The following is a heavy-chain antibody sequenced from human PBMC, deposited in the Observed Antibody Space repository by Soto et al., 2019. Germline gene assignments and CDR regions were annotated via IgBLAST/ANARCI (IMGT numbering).Heavy chain of an antibody. CDR3: ARVTGGSGRTFDY. J-gene: IGHJ4*02. D-gene: IGHD2-8*02. CDR2: IYYSRST. Sequence: SETLSLTCIVSGGPFSSGNYDWSGIPQPAGKGLEYIGYIYYSRSTYYSPFIKSRVTISVDTSKNLFSLKLTSVTAEDTAVYYCARVTGGSGRTFDYWGQGTLVTVSS. V-gene: IGHV4-30-4*01. CDR1: GGPFSSGNYD.